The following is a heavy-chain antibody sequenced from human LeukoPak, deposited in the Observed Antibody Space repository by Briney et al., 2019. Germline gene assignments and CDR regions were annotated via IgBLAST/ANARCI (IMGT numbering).Heavy chain of an antibody. J-gene: IGHJ4*02. V-gene: IGHV3-74*01. CDR3: ARRRTIGDYDY. CDR2: ISSGGSSA. Sequence: GGSLRLSCAASGFTFSNYWMLWVRQAPGKGLMWAARISSGGSSADHADSVKGRFTISRDNAKNTLYLQMNSLRVEDTAVYYCARRRTIGDYDYWGQGTLVTVSS. CDR1: GFTFSNYW. D-gene: IGHD3-16*01.